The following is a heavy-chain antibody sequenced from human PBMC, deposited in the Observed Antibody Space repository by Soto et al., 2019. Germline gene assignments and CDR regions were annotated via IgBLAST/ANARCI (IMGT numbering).Heavy chain of an antibody. CDR2: ISYDGSNK. V-gene: IGHV3-30*18. D-gene: IGHD3-22*01. Sequence: GVSLRLSCAASGFTFSSYGMHWVRQAPGKGLEWVAVISYDGSNKYYADSVKGRFTISRDNSKNTVYLQMNSLRAEDTAVYYCAKDTYYHDSSGYYVFEYWGQGTLVTVSS. CDR1: GFTFSSYG. J-gene: IGHJ4*02. CDR3: AKDTYYHDSSGYYVFEY.